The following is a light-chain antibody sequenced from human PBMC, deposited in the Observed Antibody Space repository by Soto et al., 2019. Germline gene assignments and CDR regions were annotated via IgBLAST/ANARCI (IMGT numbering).Light chain of an antibody. Sequence: IQMTQSPSSLSASVGDRVTITCLAIRSICSYLNWYQQKPGKAPKLLIYAASSLQSGVPSSFSGSGSGTDFTLTISSLQPEDFATYYCQQSYSTPWTFGQGTKV. CDR3: QQSYSTPWT. J-gene: IGKJ1*01. V-gene: IGKV1-39*01. CDR2: AAS. CDR1: RSICSY.